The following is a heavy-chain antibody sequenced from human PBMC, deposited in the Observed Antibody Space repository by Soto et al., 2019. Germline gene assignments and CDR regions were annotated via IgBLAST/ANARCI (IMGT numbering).Heavy chain of an antibody. J-gene: IGHJ5*02. CDR2: IHYSGST. CDR1: GDSISSYY. D-gene: IGHD6-6*01. CDR3: ARGGLAARKGRWFDP. Sequence: SETLSLSCTVSGDSISSYYWGWIRQPPGKGLEWIGYIHYSGSTNYNPSLKSRVTISVDTPKNQFSLKVNSMTAADTAVYYCARGGLAARKGRWFDPWGQGTLVTVSS. V-gene: IGHV4-59*01.